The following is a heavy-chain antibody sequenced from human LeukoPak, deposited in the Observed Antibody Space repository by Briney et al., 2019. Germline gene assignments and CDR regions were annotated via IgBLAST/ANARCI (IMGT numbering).Heavy chain of an antibody. CDR2: INPNSGRA. CDR1: GFTLNAYY. D-gene: IGHD3-3*01. CDR3: ARDVYRFLRWNFDS. Sequence: ASVKVSCKASGFTLNAYYMHWVRQAPGQRLEWIGWINPNSGRANYVQKFQGRVNMTRDTSVSAVHMGLSGLQSDDTAVYFCARDVYRFLRWNFDSWGQGTLITVSS. V-gene: IGHV1-2*02. J-gene: IGHJ5*01.